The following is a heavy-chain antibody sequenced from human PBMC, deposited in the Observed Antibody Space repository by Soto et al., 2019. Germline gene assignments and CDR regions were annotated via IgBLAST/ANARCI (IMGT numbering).Heavy chain of an antibody. CDR1: GFTFSSYG. D-gene: IGHD3-22*01. Sequence: PGGSLRLSCAASGFTFSSYGMHWVRQAPGKGLEWVAVISYDGSNKYYADSVKGRFTIPRDNSKNTLYLQMNSLRAEDTAVYYCAKDSSDYYYDSSGSLFDYWGQGTLVTVSS. V-gene: IGHV3-30*18. CDR3: AKDSSDYYYDSSGSLFDY. CDR2: ISYDGSNK. J-gene: IGHJ4*02.